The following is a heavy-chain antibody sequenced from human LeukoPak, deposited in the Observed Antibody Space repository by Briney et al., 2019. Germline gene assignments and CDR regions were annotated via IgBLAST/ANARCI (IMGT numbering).Heavy chain of an antibody. D-gene: IGHD3-22*01. CDR3: ARGRDNGGYFRESPHYYFDL. CDR2: TYYRSKWFN. CDR1: GDSVSSNSAA. V-gene: IGHV6-1*01. Sequence: SQTLSLTCAISGDSVSSNSAAWNWIRQSPSRGLEWLGRTYYRSKWFNDYAVSVKSRITINPDTSKNEFSLQLNSVTPDDTALYYCARGRDNGGYFRESPHYYFDLWGRGTLVTVSS. J-gene: IGHJ2*01.